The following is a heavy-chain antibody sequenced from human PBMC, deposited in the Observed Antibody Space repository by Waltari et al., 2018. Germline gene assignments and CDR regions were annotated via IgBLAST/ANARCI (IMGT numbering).Heavy chain of an antibody. CDR2: ISGSGGST. D-gene: IGHD1-1*01. Sequence: EVQLLESGGGLVQHGGSLRLSCAASGFTFSSYDMTWGGQAPGKGVEWVVAISGSGGSTYYADSVKGRFTISRDNSKNTLYLQMNSLRAEDTAVYYCATKGEAYDGHLSYFDYWGQGTLVTVSS. V-gene: IGHV3-23*01. J-gene: IGHJ4*02. CDR3: ATKGEAYDGHLSYFDY. CDR1: GFTFSSYD.